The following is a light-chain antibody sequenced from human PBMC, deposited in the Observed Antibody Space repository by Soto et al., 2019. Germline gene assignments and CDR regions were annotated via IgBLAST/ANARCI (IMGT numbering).Light chain of an antibody. Sequence: EIVLTQSPATLSLSPGERATLSCRASQSVSSYLLWYQQKPGQTPRLLIYDASTRATGIPARFSGGGSGTDFTLTISSLEPEDFAVYYCQQRSDWPWTFGQGTKVDIK. CDR1: QSVSSY. J-gene: IGKJ1*01. CDR3: QQRSDWPWT. CDR2: DAS. V-gene: IGKV3-11*01.